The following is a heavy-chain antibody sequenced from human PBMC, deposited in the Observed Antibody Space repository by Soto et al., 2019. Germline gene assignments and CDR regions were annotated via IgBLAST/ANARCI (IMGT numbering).Heavy chain of an antibody. CDR2: INPNSGGT. J-gene: IGHJ4*02. V-gene: IGHV1-2*04. CDR3: ARASPEGYDILTGYYSYFDY. CDR1: GYTFTGYY. Sequence: GASVKVSCKASGYTFTGYYMHWVRQAPGQGLEWMGWINPNSGGTNYAQKFQGWVTMTRDTSISTAYMELSRLRSDDTAVYYCARASPEGYDILTGYYSYFDYWGQGTLVTVSS. D-gene: IGHD3-9*01.